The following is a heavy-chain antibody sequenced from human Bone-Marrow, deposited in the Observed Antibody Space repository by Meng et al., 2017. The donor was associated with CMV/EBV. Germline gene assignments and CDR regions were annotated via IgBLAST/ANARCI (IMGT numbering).Heavy chain of an antibody. CDR3: AREITGRYQLLYGGLDYYYGMDV. CDR2: MNPNSGNT. Sequence: ASVKVSCKASGYTFTSYDINWVRQATGQGLEWMGWMNPNSGNTGYAQKFQGRVTMTRNSSISTAYMELSSLRSEYTAVYYCAREITGRYQLLYGGLDYYYGMDVWGQGTTVTVSS. J-gene: IGHJ6*02. CDR1: GYTFTSYD. V-gene: IGHV1-8*01. D-gene: IGHD2-2*02.